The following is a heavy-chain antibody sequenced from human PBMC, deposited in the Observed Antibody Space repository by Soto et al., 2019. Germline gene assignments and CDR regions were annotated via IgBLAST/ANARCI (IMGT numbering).Heavy chain of an antibody. Sequence: GGSLRLSCAASGFTFSSYAMSWVRQAPGKGLEWVSAISGSGGSTYYADSVKGRFTISRDNSKNTLYLQMNSLRAEDTAVYYCAKEGDYGSSWYCPYFDYWGQGTLVTVSS. CDR1: GFTFSSYA. CDR2: ISGSGGST. D-gene: IGHD6-13*01. CDR3: AKEGDYGSSWYCPYFDY. J-gene: IGHJ4*02. V-gene: IGHV3-23*01.